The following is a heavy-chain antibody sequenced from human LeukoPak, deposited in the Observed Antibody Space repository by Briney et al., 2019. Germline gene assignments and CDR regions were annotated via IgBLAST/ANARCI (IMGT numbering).Heavy chain of an antibody. Sequence: PGGSLRLSCAASGFTFSSYGMYWVRQAPGKGLEWVAVIWYDGSNKYYADSVKGRFTISRDNSKNTLYLQMNSLRAEDTAVYYCARGSGDSYYYYYMDVWGKGTTVTVSS. CDR3: ARGSGDSYYYYYMDV. CDR2: IWYDGSNK. CDR1: GFTFSSYG. D-gene: IGHD2-21*02. J-gene: IGHJ6*03. V-gene: IGHV3-33*01.